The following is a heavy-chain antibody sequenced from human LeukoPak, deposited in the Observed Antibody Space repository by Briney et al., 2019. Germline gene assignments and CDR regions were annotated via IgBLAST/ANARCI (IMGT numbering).Heavy chain of an antibody. V-gene: IGHV3-74*01. CDR1: GFTFTKFW. J-gene: IGHJ3*02. D-gene: IGHD2-2*01. CDR2: VKDDGIST. Sequence: GGSLRLSCAASGFTFTKFWMHWVRQAPGRGLVWVSRVKDDGISTPYADSVKGRFTISRDNAKNTLYLQMNSLRADDTALYYCATGPYAAFEMWGQGTMVTVSS. CDR3: ATGPYAAFEM.